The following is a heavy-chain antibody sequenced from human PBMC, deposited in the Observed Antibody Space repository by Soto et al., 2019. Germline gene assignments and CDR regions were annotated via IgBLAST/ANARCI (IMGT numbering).Heavy chain of an antibody. CDR2: VYNGGTT. Sequence: LKLQESGPRLVQPSETLSLSCSVSGISITDSYWNWIRQPPGKGLEWLGFVYNGGTTHYNPSLQSRVTMSADTSRNQFSLRLTSMTAADTAVYYCAREGHTYNAFDIWGQGILVTVSS. J-gene: IGHJ3*02. CDR1: GISITDSY. V-gene: IGHV4-59*01. CDR3: AREGHTYNAFDI.